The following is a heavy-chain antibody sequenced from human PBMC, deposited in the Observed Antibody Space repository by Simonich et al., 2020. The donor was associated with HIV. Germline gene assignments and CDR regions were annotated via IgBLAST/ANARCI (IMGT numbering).Heavy chain of an antibody. CDR3: AREDFGDYDGKHFDY. D-gene: IGHD3-16*01. V-gene: IGHV1-69*13. Sequence: QVQLVQSGAEVKKPGSSVKVSCKASGGTFSSYAISWVRQAPGQGLEWMGRFIPIFGTSNYAQKFQGRVTITVDESPSTAYMELNSLTSEDTAIYYCAREDFGDYDGKHFDYWGQGTLVTVSS. CDR2: FIPIFGTS. J-gene: IGHJ4*02. CDR1: GGTFSSYA.